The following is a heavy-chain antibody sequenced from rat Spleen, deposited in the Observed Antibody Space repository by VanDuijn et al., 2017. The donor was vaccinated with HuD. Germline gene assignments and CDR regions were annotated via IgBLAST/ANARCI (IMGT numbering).Heavy chain of an antibody. CDR1: GFSLTSNS. CDR2: ISSGGST. CDR3: TRDYYGYNFDY. J-gene: IGHJ2*01. D-gene: IGHD1-9*01. Sequence: QVQLKESGPGLVQPSETLSLTCTVSGFSLTSNSVHWVRQPSGKGPEWLAAISSGGSTFYNSVLKSRLSISRDISKSQVFLRMNSLQTEDTAIYFCTRDYYGYNFDYWGQGVMVTVSS. V-gene: IGHV2-1*01.